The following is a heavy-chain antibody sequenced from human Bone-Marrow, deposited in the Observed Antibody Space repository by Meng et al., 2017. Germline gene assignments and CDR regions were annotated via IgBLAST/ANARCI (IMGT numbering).Heavy chain of an antibody. CDR3: ARGTRIAVAAPGAFDI. Sequence: GSLRLSCAASGFTFSSYGMHWVRQAPGKGLEWVAVIWYDGSNKYYADSVKGRFTISRDNSKNTLYLQMNSLRAEDTAVYYCARGTRIAVAAPGAFDIWGQGTMVTVSS. CDR2: IWYDGSNK. J-gene: IGHJ3*02. D-gene: IGHD6-19*01. CDR1: GFTFSSYG. V-gene: IGHV3-33*01.